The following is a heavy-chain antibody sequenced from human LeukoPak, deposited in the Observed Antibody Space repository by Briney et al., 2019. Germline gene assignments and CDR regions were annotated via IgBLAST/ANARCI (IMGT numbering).Heavy chain of an antibody. CDR2: IKQDGGEQ. J-gene: IGHJ3*02. CDR3: ARDRPSSSGYYYRDDAFDI. Sequence: GGSLRLSCAASGFTFSSYWMTWVRQAPGKGLEWVANIKQDGGEQYNVDSVRGRFTISRDNAKNSLYLQMNSLRAEDTAVYYCARDRPSSSGYYYRDDAFDIWGQGTMVTVSS. V-gene: IGHV3-7*03. CDR1: GFTFSSYW. D-gene: IGHD3-22*01.